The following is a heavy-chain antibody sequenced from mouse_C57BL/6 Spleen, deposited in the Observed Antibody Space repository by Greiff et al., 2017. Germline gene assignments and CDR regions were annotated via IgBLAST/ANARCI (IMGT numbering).Heavy chain of an antibody. CDR3: ARDYYSNYDY. J-gene: IGHJ2*01. CDR1: GYTFTSYW. Sequence: VQLQESGAELVKPGASVKLSCKASGYTFTSYWMHWVKQRPGQGLEWIGMIHPNSGSTNYNEKFKSKATLTVDKSSSTAYMQLSSLTSEDSAVYYCARDYYSNYDYWGQGTTLTVSS. CDR2: IHPNSGST. V-gene: IGHV1-64*01. D-gene: IGHD2-5*01.